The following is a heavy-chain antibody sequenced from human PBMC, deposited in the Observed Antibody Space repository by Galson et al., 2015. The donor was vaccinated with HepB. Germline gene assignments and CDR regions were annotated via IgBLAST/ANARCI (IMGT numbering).Heavy chain of an antibody. CDR1: GGSISSSNW. CDR2: IYHSGST. V-gene: IGHV4-4*02. D-gene: IGHD4-17*01. Sequence: SETLSLTCAVSGGSISSSNWWSWVRQPPGKGLEWIGEIYHSGSTNYNPSLKSRVTISVDKSKNQFSLKLSSVTAADTAVYYCARANGPTDYGDYPFDYWGQGTLVTVSS. CDR3: ARANGPTDYGDYPFDY. J-gene: IGHJ4*02.